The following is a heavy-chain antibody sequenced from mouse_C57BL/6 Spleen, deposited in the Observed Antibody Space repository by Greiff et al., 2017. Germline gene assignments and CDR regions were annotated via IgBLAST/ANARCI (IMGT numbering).Heavy chain of an antibody. CDR2: IHPNSGST. D-gene: IGHD1-1*01. CDR3: ARSDYGSSLYFDY. CDR1: GYTFTSYW. Sequence: QVQLQQPGAELVKPGASVKLSCKASGYTFTSYWMHWVKQRPGQGLEWIGMIHPNSGSTNYNEKFKSKATLTVDKSSSTAYMQLSSLTSEDSAVYYCARSDYGSSLYFDYWGQGTTLTVSS. J-gene: IGHJ2*01. V-gene: IGHV1-64*01.